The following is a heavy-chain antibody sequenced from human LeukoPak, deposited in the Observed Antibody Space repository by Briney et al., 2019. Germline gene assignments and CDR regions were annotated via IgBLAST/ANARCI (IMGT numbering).Heavy chain of an antibody. J-gene: IGHJ3*02. CDR3: ARAKIVVVTAQHAPDAFDI. CDR1: GGSISSGGYY. Sequence: PSQTLSLTCTVSGGSISSGGYYWSWIRQHPGKGLEWIGYIYYSGSTYYNPSLKSRVTISVDTSKNQFSLKLSSVTAADTAVYYCARAKIVVVTAQHAPDAFDIWDQGTMVTVSS. CDR2: IYYSGST. V-gene: IGHV4-31*03. D-gene: IGHD2-21*02.